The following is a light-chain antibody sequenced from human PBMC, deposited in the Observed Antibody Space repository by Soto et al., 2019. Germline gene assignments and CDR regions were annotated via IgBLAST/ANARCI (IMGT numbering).Light chain of an antibody. J-gene: IGKJ1*01. CDR1: QSVSSN. V-gene: IGKV3-15*01. Sequence: ETVMTQSPAALSVSPRERATLSCRASQSVSSNLAWYQQKPGQAPRLLIYGASTRATGIPARFSGSGSGTEFTLTISSLQSEDFAVYYCQQYNNWPQTFGQGTKVDI. CDR2: GAS. CDR3: QQYNNWPQT.